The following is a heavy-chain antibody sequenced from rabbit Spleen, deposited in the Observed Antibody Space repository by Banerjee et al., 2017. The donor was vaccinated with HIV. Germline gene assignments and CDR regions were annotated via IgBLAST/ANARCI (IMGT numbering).Heavy chain of an antibody. CDR1: GFSFSDRDV. V-gene: IGHV1S45*01. Sequence: QQQLVESGGGLVKPEGSLTLTCKASGFSFSDRDVMCWVRQAPGKGLQWIACINTYTGKAVYATWANGRFTISRTSSTTVTLQMTSLTVADTATYFCASYPGSVNYGLDLWGPGTLVTVS. CDR3: ASYPGSVNYGLDL. CDR2: INTYTGKA. J-gene: IGHJ4*01. D-gene: IGHD4-2*01.